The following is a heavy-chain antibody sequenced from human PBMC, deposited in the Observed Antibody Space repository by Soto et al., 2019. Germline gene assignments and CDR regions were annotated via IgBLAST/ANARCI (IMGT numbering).Heavy chain of an antibody. CDR3: ARDDGPRTTRRFDA. V-gene: IGHV6-1*01. Sequence: SQTLSLTCDISGDSVSSNNAAWNWIRQSPSRGLEWLGRTSYYRSKWYIDYAVSVKSRISINADTSKNQVSLQLNAVTPDDTAVYYCARDDGPRTTRRFDAWGQGILVTVS. CDR2: TSYYRSKWYI. CDR1: GDSVSSNNAA. D-gene: IGHD1-1*01. J-gene: IGHJ5*02.